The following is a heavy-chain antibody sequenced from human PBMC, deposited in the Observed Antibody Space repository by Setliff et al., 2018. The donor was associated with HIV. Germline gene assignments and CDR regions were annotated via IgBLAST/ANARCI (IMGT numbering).Heavy chain of an antibody. D-gene: IGHD3-3*01. Sequence: PSETLSLTCTVSGGSISSYYWSWFRQPPGKGLEWIGYIYYSGSTNYNPSLKSRVTISVDTSKNQFSLKLSSVTAADTAAYYCARETSNRYDFWSGYYYYYYYMDVWGKGTTVTVSS. CDR1: GGSISSYY. CDR3: ARETSNRYDFWSGYYYYYYYMDV. J-gene: IGHJ6*03. CDR2: IYYSGST. V-gene: IGHV4-59*12.